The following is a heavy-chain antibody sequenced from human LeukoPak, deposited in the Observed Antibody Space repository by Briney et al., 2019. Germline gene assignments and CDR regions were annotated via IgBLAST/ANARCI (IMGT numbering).Heavy chain of an antibody. CDR3: ARGRFLEWLSKGNYYYMDV. J-gene: IGHJ6*03. CDR2: IYYSGST. D-gene: IGHD3-3*01. V-gene: IGHV4-59*12. Sequence: SETLSLTCTVSGGSISSYYWSWIRQPPGKGLEWIGYIYYSGSTNYNPSLKSRVTISVDTSKNQFSLKLSSVTAADTAVYYCARGRFLEWLSKGNYYYMDVWGKGTTVTVSS. CDR1: GGSISSYY.